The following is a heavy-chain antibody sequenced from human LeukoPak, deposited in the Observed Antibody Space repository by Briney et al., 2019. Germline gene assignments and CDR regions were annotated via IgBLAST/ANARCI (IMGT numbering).Heavy chain of an antibody. CDR3: AKDGSYDSSGLWPQPYDY. CDR2: ISGSGGST. D-gene: IGHD3-22*01. J-gene: IGHJ4*02. Sequence: GGSLRLSCAATGFTFSSYAMSWVRQAPGKGLEWVSAISGSGGSTYYADSVKGRFTISRDNSKNTLYLQMNSLRAEDTAVYYCAKDGSYDSSGLWPQPYDYWGQGTLVTVSS. V-gene: IGHV3-23*01. CDR1: GFTFSSYA.